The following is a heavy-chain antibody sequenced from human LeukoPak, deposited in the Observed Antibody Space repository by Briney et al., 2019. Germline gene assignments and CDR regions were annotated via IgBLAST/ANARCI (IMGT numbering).Heavy chain of an antibody. D-gene: IGHD3-16*02. J-gene: IGHJ4*02. CDR2: INPNSGGT. V-gene: IGHV1-2*02. CDR3: ARAYYDYVWGSYRYTDYFDY. CDR1: GYTFTGYY. Sequence: GASVKVSCKASGYTFTGYYMHWVRQAPGQGLEWMGWINPNSGGTNYAQKFQGRVTMTRDTSISTAYMELSRLRSDDTAVYYCARAYYDYVWGSYRYTDYFDYWGQGTLVTVSS.